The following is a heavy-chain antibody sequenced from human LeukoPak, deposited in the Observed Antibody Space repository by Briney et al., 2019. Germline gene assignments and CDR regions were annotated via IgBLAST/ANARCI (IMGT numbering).Heavy chain of an antibody. V-gene: IGHV3-74*01. Sequence: GGSLRLSYAASRFTFSSYWMHWVRQAPGKGLVWVSRINSDGSSTNYADSVKGRFTISRDNAKNTLYLQLNSLRAEDTAVYYCARDRGEYYFDSWGQGTLVTVSS. CDR1: RFTFSSYW. J-gene: IGHJ4*02. D-gene: IGHD3-10*01. CDR3: ARDRGEYYFDS. CDR2: INSDGSST.